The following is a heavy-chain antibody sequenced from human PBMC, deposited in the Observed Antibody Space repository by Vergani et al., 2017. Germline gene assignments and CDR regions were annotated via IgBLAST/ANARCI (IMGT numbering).Heavy chain of an antibody. CDR1: GFTFSSYA. Sequence: EVQLLESGGGLVQPGGSLRLSCAASGFTFSSYAMSWVRQAPGKGLEWVSAISGSGGSTYYADSVKGRFTISRDNSKNTLYLQMNSLRAEDTAVYYCAKDTLRYVGWLLARGDYWGQGTLVTVSS. J-gene: IGHJ4*02. V-gene: IGHV3-23*01. CDR2: ISGSGGST. D-gene: IGHD3-9*01. CDR3: AKDTLRYVGWLLARGDY.